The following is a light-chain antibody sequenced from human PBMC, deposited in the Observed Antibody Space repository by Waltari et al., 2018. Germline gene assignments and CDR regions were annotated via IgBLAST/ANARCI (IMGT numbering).Light chain of an antibody. V-gene: IGKV1-39*01. Sequence: DIQMTQSPSTLSASVGDRVTITCRASQSITTWLAWYQQKPGKAPKLLIYQASTLQTGVPSRFSGSGSGTDFTLTISSLQPEDFATYYCQQSYSTPSTFGGGTKVEIK. CDR3: QQSYSTPST. J-gene: IGKJ4*01. CDR2: QAS. CDR1: QSITTW.